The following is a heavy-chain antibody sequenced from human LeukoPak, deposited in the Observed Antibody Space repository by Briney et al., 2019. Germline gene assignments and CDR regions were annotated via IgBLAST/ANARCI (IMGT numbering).Heavy chain of an antibody. Sequence: GGSLRLSCAASGFTFSSYAMSWVRQAPGKGLEWVSAISGSGDSTCYADFVKGRFTISRENSKNTLYLQMNSLRAEDTAVYYCAKVISGDSSGWSDFDYWGQGTLVTVSS. CDR2: ISGSGDST. D-gene: IGHD6-19*01. CDR3: AKVISGDSSGWSDFDY. V-gene: IGHV3-23*01. CDR1: GFTFSSYA. J-gene: IGHJ4*02.